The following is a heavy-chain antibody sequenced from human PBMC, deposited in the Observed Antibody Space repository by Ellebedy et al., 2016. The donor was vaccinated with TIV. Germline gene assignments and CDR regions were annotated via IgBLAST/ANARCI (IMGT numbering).Heavy chain of an antibody. D-gene: IGHD3-22*01. Sequence: GESLKISCAASGFTFSNYSMNWVRQAPGKGLVWVSRINSDGTSTNYADSVKGRFTISRDNANNTLYLQMNSLRVEDTAVYYCARGENFDSSGYYYHFGNYWGQGTLVTVSS. CDR1: GFTFSNYS. CDR3: ARGENFDSSGYYYHFGNY. CDR2: INSDGTST. J-gene: IGHJ4*02. V-gene: IGHV3-74*01.